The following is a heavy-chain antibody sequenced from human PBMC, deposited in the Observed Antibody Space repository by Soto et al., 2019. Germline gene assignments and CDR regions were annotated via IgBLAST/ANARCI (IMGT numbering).Heavy chain of an antibody. D-gene: IGHD4-4*01. CDR1: GGSISSYY. Sequence: SETLSLTCTVSGGSISSYYWSWIRQPPGKGLEWIGYIYYSGSTNYNPSLKSRVTISVDTSKNQFSLRVSSATAADTAVYYCARHSNRNYGLYYFDYWGLGALVTVSS. CDR3: ARHSNRNYGLYYFDY. V-gene: IGHV4-59*08. J-gene: IGHJ4*02. CDR2: IYYSGST.